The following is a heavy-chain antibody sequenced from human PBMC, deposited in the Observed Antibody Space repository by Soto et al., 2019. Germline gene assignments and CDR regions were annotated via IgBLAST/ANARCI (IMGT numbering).Heavy chain of an antibody. CDR2: IDPSDSYT. CDR1: GYSFTSYW. CDR3: ARRPIYDYDFWSGPDYAFDI. Sequence: GESLKISCKGSGYSFTSYWISWVRQMPGKGLEWMGRIDPSDSYTNYSPSFQGHVTISADKSISTAYLQWSSLKASDTAMYYCARRPIYDYDFWSGPDYAFDIWGQGTMVTVSS. D-gene: IGHD3-3*01. J-gene: IGHJ3*02. V-gene: IGHV5-10-1*01.